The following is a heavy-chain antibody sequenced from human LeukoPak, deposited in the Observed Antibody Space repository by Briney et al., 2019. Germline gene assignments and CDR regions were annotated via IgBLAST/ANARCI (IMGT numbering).Heavy chain of an antibody. Sequence: GASVKVSCKASGYTFTSYYMHLVRQGPGQGLEWMGIMNPSGGSTSYAQKFQGRVTMTRDTSTSTVYMELSSLRSEDTAVYYCARAKPLGYCSSTSCYIRGWFDPWGQGTLVTVSS. CDR1: GYTFTSYY. CDR2: MNPSGGST. D-gene: IGHD2-2*02. V-gene: IGHV1-46*01. CDR3: ARAKPLGYCSSTSCYIRGWFDP. J-gene: IGHJ5*02.